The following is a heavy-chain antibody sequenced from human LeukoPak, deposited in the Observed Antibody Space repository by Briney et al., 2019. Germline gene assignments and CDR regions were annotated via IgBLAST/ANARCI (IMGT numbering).Heavy chain of an antibody. CDR2: IKQDGSEK. CDR1: GFTFSSHW. D-gene: IGHD3-9*01. V-gene: IGHV3-7*01. J-gene: IGHJ4*02. CDR3: ARSNLIGYDY. Sequence: GGSLRLSCAASGFTFSSHWMNRVRQGPGKGLEWVANIKQDGSEKYYVDSVKGRFIISRDNAKNSLYLQMDSLRAEDTAVYYCARSNLIGYDYWGQGTLVTVSS.